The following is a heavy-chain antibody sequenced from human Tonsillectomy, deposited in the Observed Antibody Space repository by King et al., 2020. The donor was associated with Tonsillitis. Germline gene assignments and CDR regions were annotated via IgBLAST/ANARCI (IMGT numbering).Heavy chain of an antibody. J-gene: IGHJ4*02. D-gene: IGHD6-19*01. CDR3: AKGKQWLARDFDY. V-gene: IGHV3-9*01. CDR1: GFTFDDYA. Sequence: VQLVESGGGLVQPGRSLRLSCAASGFTFDDYAMHWVRQAPGKGLEWVSGISWNSGSIGYADSVKGRFTISRDNAKNSLYLQMNSLRAEDTALYYCAKGKQWLARDFDYWGQGTLVTVSS. CDR2: ISWNSGSI.